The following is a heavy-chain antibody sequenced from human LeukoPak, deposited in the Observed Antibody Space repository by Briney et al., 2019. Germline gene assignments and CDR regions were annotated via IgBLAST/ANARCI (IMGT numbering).Heavy chain of an antibody. V-gene: IGHV3-30*01. CDR3: ARERSGCGWFDRVLGY. CDR2: ISYDGSNK. CDR1: GFTFSSYA. Sequence: GRSLRLSCAASGFTFSSYAMHWVRQAPGKGLEGVAVISYDGSNKYYADSVKGRFTISRDNSKNTLYLQMNSLRAEDTAVYYCARERSGCGWFDRVLGYWGQGTLVTVSS. D-gene: IGHD6-19*01. J-gene: IGHJ4*02.